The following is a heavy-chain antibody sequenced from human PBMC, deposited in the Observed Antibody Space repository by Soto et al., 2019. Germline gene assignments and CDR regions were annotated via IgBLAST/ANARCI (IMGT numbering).Heavy chain of an antibody. CDR3: ARDTGYSSSGAAFDI. V-gene: IGHV1-69*04. Sequence: SVKVSCKSSGGTFSSYTISWVRQAPGQGLEWMGRIIPILGIANYAQKFQGRVTITADKSTSTAYMELSSLRSEDTAVYYCARDTGYSSSGAAFDIWGQGTMVT. CDR2: IIPILGIA. J-gene: IGHJ3*02. CDR1: GGTFSSYT. D-gene: IGHD6-13*01.